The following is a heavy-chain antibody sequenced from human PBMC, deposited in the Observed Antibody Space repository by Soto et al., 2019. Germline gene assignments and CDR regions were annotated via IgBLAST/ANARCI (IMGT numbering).Heavy chain of an antibody. CDR2: ISQDGAIK. D-gene: IGHD1-1*01. CDR1: GFTFSSYW. CDR3: LRDQRHWNEFADQ. Sequence: VGSLRLSCAASGFTFSSYWMSWVRQAPGKGLEWVSNISQDGAIKNQVDSVKGRFTISRDNAKNTLFLQMNSLRADDTAVYYCLRDQRHWNEFADQWGQGTLVTVSS. V-gene: IGHV3-7*01. J-gene: IGHJ4*02.